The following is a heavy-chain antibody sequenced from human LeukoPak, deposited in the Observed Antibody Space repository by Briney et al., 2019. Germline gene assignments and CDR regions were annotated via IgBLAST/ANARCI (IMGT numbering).Heavy chain of an antibody. CDR3: GRDRPTGYYDY. J-gene: IGHJ4*02. Sequence: ETSETLSLTCAVYGGSFSGYYWSWIRQPPGKGLEWIGEINHSGSTNYNPSLKSRVTISVDTSKNQFSLKLSSVTAADTAVYYCGRDRPTGYYDYWGQGTLVTVSS. CDR1: GGSFSGYY. D-gene: IGHD3-9*01. V-gene: IGHV4-34*01. CDR2: INHSGST.